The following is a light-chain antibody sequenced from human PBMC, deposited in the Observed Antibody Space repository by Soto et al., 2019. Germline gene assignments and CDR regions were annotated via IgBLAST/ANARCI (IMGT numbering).Light chain of an antibody. V-gene: IGKV4-1*01. CDR3: QQYFSTPLT. CDR1: QSVLYRSNNKNN. CDR2: WAS. Sequence: DIVMTQSPDSLAVSLGERATINCKSSQSVLYRSNNKNNLAWFQQRAGQPPRLLIYWASTRESGVPDRFSGSESGTDFTLTISSLQIEDVAVYYCQQYFSTPLTFGGGTKVDIK. J-gene: IGKJ4*01.